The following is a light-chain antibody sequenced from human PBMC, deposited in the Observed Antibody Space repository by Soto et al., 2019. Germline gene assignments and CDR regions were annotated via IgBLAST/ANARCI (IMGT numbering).Light chain of an antibody. Sequence: QSVLTQPPSASGTPGQRVTISCSGSSSNIGSNYVYWYQQLPGTAPKLLIYSNNQWPSGVPDRFSGSKSGTSASLAISGLRSEDEAEYYGAAWDDSLSAYVFGTETKVT. CDR3: AAWDDSLSAYV. CDR1: SSNIGSNY. J-gene: IGLJ1*01. V-gene: IGLV1-47*02. CDR2: SNN.